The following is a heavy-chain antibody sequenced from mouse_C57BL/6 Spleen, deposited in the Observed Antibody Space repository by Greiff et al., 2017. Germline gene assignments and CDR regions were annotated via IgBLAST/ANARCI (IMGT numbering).Heavy chain of an antibody. Sequence: DVMLVESGGGLVKPGGSLQLSCAASGFTFSDYGMHWVRQAPEKGLEWVAYISSGSSTIYYADTVKGRFTISRDNAKNTLFLQMTSLRSEDTAVFYCAREDYYGNYAMDYWGQGTSVTVSS. CDR3: AREDYYGNYAMDY. V-gene: IGHV5-17*01. J-gene: IGHJ4*01. CDR2: ISSGSSTI. CDR1: GFTFSDYG. D-gene: IGHD2-1*01.